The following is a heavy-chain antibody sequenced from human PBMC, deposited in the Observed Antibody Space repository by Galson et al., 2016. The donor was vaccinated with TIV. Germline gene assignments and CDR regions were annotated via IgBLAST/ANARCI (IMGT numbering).Heavy chain of an antibody. J-gene: IGHJ4*02. D-gene: IGHD2/OR15-2a*01. CDR3: ASVAWFPGLSLDN. CDR2: FDPEQHKK. CDR1: GDSFSDLS. Sequence: SCKVSGDSFSDLSMHWVRQAPGKGLEWMAGFDPEQHKKIYAQKLEGRVTLTDDTSTDTAFLELSSLSFEDTAVYYCASVAWFPGLSLDNWGQGTLVIVSS. V-gene: IGHV1-24*01.